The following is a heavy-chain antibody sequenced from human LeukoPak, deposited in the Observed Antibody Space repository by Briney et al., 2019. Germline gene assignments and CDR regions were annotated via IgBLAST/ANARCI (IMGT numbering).Heavy chain of an antibody. CDR2: IISSGSTI. CDR3: ARDRRTFMITFGGEGYYYYGMDV. J-gene: IGHJ6*02. D-gene: IGHD3-16*01. Sequence: GGSLRLSCAASGFTFSSYELNWVRQPPGKGLEGVSYIISSGSTIYYADSVKGRFTISRDNAKTSLYLQMNSLRAEDTAVYYCARDRRTFMITFGGEGYYYYGMDVWGQGTTVTVSS. CDR1: GFTFSSYE. V-gene: IGHV3-48*03.